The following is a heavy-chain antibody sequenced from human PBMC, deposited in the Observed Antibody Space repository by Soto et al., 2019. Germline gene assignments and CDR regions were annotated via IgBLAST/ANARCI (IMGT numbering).Heavy chain of an antibody. CDR3: AAMIVVVITPQFDY. D-gene: IGHD3-22*01. CDR1: GGTFSSYA. CDR2: IIPIFGTA. J-gene: IGHJ4*02. Sequence: QVQLVQSGAEVKKPGSSVKVSCKASGGTFSSYAISWVRQAPGQGLEWMGGIIPIFGTANYAQKFQGRVTITADESPSPAYMELSSLRSEDTAMYYCAAMIVVVITPQFDYWGQGTLVTVSS. V-gene: IGHV1-69*12.